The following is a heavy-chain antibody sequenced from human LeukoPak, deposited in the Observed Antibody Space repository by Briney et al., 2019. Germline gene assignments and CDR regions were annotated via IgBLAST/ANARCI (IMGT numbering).Heavy chain of an antibody. V-gene: IGHV4-39*01. D-gene: IGHD3-3*01. J-gene: IGHJ6*02. CDR3: ARVGLRFLEWLPDGMDV. Sequence: SETLSLTCTVSGGSISSSSYYWGCIRQPPGKGLEWIGSIYYSGSTYYNPSLKSRVTISVDTSKNQFSLKLSSVTAADTAVYYCARVGLRFLEWLPDGMDVWGQGTTVTVSS. CDR1: GGSISSSSYY. CDR2: IYYSGST.